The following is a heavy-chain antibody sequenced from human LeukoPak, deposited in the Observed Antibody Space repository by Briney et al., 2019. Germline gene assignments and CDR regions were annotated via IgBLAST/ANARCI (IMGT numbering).Heavy chain of an antibody. CDR3: AREIGSSSWYGVPAYFDY. J-gene: IGHJ4*02. D-gene: IGHD6-13*01. Sequence: SETLSLTCTVSGGSISSSSYYWGWIRQPPGKGLEWIGSIYYSGSTYYNPSLKSRVTISVDTSKNQFSLKLSSVTAADTAVYYCAREIGSSSWYGVPAYFDYWGQGTLVTVSS. V-gene: IGHV4-39*07. CDR2: IYYSGST. CDR1: GGSISSSSYY.